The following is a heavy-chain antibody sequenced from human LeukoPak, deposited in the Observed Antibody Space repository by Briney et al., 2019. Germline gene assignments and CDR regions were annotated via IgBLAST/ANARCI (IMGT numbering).Heavy chain of an antibody. CDR3: ITPGCSSTSCGDY. CDR2: IKSKTDGGTT. CDR1: GFTFSNAW. V-gene: IGHV3-15*01. J-gene: IGHJ4*02. Sequence: GGSLRLSCAASGFTFSNAWMSWVRQAPGKGLEWVGRIKSKTDGGTTDYAAPVKGRFTISRDDSKNTLYLQMNSLKTEDTAVYYCITPGCSSTSCGDYWGQGTLVTVSS. D-gene: IGHD2-2*01.